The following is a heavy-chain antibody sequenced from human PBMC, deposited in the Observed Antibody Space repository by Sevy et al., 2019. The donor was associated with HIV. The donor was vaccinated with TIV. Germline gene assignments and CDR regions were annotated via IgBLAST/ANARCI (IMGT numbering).Heavy chain of an antibody. J-gene: IGHJ6*03. CDR1: GFTFSSYW. CDR2: INSDGSST. CDR3: ARVGIAAAGDYYYYMDV. D-gene: IGHD6-13*01. Sequence: GGSLRLSCAASGFTFSSYWMHWVRQAPVKGLVWVSRINSDGSSTSYADSVKGRFTISRDNAKNTLYLQMNSLRAEDTAVYYCARVGIAAAGDYYYYMDVWGKGTTVTVSS. V-gene: IGHV3-74*01.